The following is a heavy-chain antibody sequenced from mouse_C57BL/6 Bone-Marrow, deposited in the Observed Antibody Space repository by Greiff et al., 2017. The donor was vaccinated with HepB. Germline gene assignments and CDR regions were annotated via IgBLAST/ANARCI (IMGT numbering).Heavy chain of an antibody. V-gene: IGHV1-82*01. CDR1: GYAFSSSW. J-gene: IGHJ1*03. CDR2: IYPGDGDT. Sequence: QVQLQQSGPELVKPGASVKISCKASGYAFSSSWMNWVKQRPGKGLEWIGRIYPGDGDTNYNGKFKGKATLTADKSSSTAYMQLSSLTSEDSAVYFCARPGDWYFDVWGTGTTVTVSS. CDR3: ARPGDWYFDV.